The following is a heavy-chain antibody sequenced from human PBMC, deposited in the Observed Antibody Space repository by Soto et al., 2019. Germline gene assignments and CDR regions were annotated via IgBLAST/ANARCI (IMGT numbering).Heavy chain of an antibody. D-gene: IGHD3-22*01. J-gene: IGHJ3*02. CDR1: GFTFSSYG. V-gene: IGHV3-30*18. CDR2: ISYHGSDQ. Sequence: QVQLVESGGGVVQPGRSLRLSCAASGFTFSSYGMHWVRQAPGKGLEWVAVISYHGSDQYYADSVKGRYTISRDNSKNTVHLQMNSLRAEDTAMYYCAKEVRYYYDSRGVDAFDIWGQGTVVTVSS. CDR3: AKEVRYYYDSRGVDAFDI.